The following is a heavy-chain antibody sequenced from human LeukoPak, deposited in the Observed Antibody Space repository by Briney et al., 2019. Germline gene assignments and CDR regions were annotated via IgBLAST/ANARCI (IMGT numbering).Heavy chain of an antibody. CDR3: AKDRVTYGDQYSDY. J-gene: IGHJ4*02. D-gene: IGHD4-17*01. CDR1: GFTFSTYG. Sequence: PGGSLRLSCAASGFTFSTYGMHWVRQAPGKGLEWVTVISYDGSTKYYADSVKGRFTVSRDNSKNTVYLEINSLRAEDTGVYFCAKDRVTYGDQYSDYWGQGTLVIVSS. CDR2: ISYDGSTK. V-gene: IGHV3-30*18.